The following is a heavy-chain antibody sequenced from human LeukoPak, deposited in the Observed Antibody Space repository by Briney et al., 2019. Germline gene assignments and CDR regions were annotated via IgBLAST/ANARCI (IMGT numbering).Heavy chain of an antibody. CDR1: GYTFTGYY. V-gene: IGHV1-2*06. CDR2: INPNSGGT. CDR3: ARSTRGYYYFGY. Sequence: ASVKVSCKASGYTFTGYYMHWVRQAPGQGLEWMGRINPNSGGTNYAQKFQGRVTMTRDTSISTAYMELSRLRSDDTAVYYCARSTRGYYYFGYWGQGTLVTVSS. J-gene: IGHJ4*02. D-gene: IGHD3-22*01.